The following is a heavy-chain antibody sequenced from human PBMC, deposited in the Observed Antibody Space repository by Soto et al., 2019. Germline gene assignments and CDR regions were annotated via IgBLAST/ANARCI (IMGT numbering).Heavy chain of an antibody. D-gene: IGHD6-13*01. Sequence: GGSLRLSCAASGFTFSSYAMSWVRQVPGKRLEWVSGLIDSGDRTYYADSVKGRFTISRDNSNNTLYLQMNSLRVEDTAIYYCAKAYSSSWFFDYWVQGTLVTVSS. CDR3: AKAYSSSWFFDY. J-gene: IGHJ4*02. CDR2: LIDSGDRT. CDR1: GFTFSSYA. V-gene: IGHV3-23*01.